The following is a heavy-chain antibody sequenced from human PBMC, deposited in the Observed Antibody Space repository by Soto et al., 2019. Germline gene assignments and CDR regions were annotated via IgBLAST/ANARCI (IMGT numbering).Heavy chain of an antibody. D-gene: IGHD1-26*01. V-gene: IGHV1-69*02. CDR1: GGTFSSYS. J-gene: IGHJ4*02. CDR3: ARAPLGDGRNYYPFDY. Sequence: QVQLVQSGAEVKKPGSSVKVSCKASGGTFSSYSISWVRQAPGQGLEWMGRIIPILGIANYAQKFQDRVTITADKSTSTAYMELSSLRSEDTAVYYCARAPLGDGRNYYPFDYWGQGTLVTVSS. CDR2: IIPILGIA.